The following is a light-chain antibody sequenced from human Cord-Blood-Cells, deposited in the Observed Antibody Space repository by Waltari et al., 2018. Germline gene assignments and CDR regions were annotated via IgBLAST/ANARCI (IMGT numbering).Light chain of an antibody. CDR2: DVS. CDR1: TRDVGGYTY. CDR3: SSYTSSSTYV. V-gene: IGLV2-14*01. Sequence: QSALPQPASVFGSPGQSIPIPSPGPTRDVGGYTYVSWYQQHPGKAPKLMIYDVSNRPSGVSNRFSGSKSGNTASLTISGLQAEDEADYYCSSYTSSSTYVFGTGTKVTVL. J-gene: IGLJ1*01.